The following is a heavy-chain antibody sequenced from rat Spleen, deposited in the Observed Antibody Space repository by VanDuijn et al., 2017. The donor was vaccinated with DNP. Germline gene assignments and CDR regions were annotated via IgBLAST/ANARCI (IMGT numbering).Heavy chain of an antibody. D-gene: IGHD1-11*01. CDR2: ISPSGGST. V-gene: IGHV5S13*01. Sequence: EVQLVESGGGLVQPGRSLKLSCAASGFTFSNYGMAWVRQAPTKGLEWVAAISPSGGSTYYRDSVKGRFTVSRDNTKSSLYLQMDSLRSEDTATYYCARPNYGGYEGWFAYWGQGVMVTVSS. CDR3: ARPNYGGYEGWFAY. CDR1: GFTFSNYG. J-gene: IGHJ2*01.